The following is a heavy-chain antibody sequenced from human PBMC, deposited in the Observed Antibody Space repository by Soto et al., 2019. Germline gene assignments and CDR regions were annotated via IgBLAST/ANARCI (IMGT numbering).Heavy chain of an antibody. J-gene: IGHJ4*02. V-gene: IGHV1-18*01. CDR2: ISAYNGNT. CDR1: GGSLSSYA. CDR3: ARKYSSGWYYTEYFDY. Sequence: GASVKVSCAACGGSLSSYAISWVRQAPGQGLEWMGWISAYNGNTNYAQKLQGRVTMTTDTSTSTAYMELRSLRSDDTAVYYCARKYSSGWYYTEYFDYWGQGTPVTVSS. D-gene: IGHD6-19*01.